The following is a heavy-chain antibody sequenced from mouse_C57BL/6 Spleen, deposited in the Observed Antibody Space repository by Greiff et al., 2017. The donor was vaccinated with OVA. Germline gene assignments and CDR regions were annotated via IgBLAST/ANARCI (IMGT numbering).Heavy chain of an antibody. CDR3: ARKGPYEGYAMDY. V-gene: IGHV1-55*01. CDR2: IYPGSGST. Sequence: VQLQQSGAELVKPGASVKMSCKASGYTFTSYWITWVKQRPGQGLEWIGDIYPGSGSTNYNEKFKSKATLTVDTSSSTAYMQLSSLTSEDSAVYYCARKGPYEGYAMDYWGQGTSVTVSS. CDR1: GYTFTSYW. D-gene: IGHD2-3*01. J-gene: IGHJ4*01.